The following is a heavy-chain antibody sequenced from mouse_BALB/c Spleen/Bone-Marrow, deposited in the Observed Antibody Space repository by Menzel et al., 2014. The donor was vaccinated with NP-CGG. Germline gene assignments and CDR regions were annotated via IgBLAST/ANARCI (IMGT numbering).Heavy chain of an antibody. CDR3: ARDINYDSYYWYFDV. CDR1: GFTFTDYY. CDR2: IRNKAKGYTT. J-gene: IGHJ1*01. V-gene: IGHV7-3*02. D-gene: IGHD2-12*01. Sequence: LQQSGRGLVQPWGSLRPSCATSGFTFTDYYMSWVRQPPGQALEWLGFIRNKAKGYTTEYSASVKGRFTISRDNSLSIVYLQMIALRAEDSATYYCARDINYDSYYWYFDVWGAGTTVTISS.